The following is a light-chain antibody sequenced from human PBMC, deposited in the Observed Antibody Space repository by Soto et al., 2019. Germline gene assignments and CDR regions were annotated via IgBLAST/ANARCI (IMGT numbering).Light chain of an antibody. Sequence: EIVLTQSPGTLSLSPGERATLSCRASQSVSSSYLAWYQQKPGQAPRLLIYGASRRATGIPDRFSGSGSGTDFTLTISRLEPEDFAVYYCQQLKTFGQGTKVEIK. J-gene: IGKJ1*01. CDR1: QSVSSSY. V-gene: IGKV3-20*01. CDR3: QQLKT. CDR2: GAS.